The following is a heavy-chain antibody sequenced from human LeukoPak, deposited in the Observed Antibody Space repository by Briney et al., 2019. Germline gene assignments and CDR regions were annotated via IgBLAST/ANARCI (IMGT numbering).Heavy chain of an antibody. Sequence: SETLSLTCAVYGGSFSGHYWSWIRQPPGKGLEWIGEINHSGSTNYNPSLKSRVTISVDTSKNQFSLKLSSVAAADTAVYYCARVRNWFDPWGQGTLVTVSS. CDR1: GGSFSGHY. CDR2: INHSGST. J-gene: IGHJ5*02. CDR3: ARVRNWFDP. V-gene: IGHV4-34*01.